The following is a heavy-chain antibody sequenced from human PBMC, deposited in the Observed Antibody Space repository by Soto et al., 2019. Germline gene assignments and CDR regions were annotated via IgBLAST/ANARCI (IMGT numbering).Heavy chain of an antibody. CDR2: ISAYNGNT. CDR3: ASTKASGYCSSANCRTGLDV. J-gene: IGHJ6*02. D-gene: IGHD2-2*01. CDR1: GYTFSSYG. V-gene: IGHV1-18*01. Sequence: ASVKVSCKASGYTFSSYGITWVRQAPGQGLEWMGWISAYNGNTNNAQNVQGRVTMTTDRSTKTTYMELRRLTSDDTAVYYCASTKASGYCSSANCRTGLDVWGQGTTVTVSS.